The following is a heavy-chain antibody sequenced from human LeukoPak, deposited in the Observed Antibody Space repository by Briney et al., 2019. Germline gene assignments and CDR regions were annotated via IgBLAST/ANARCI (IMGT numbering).Heavy chain of an antibody. D-gene: IGHD5-12*01. CDR2: ITGSGANA. CDR3: AKESGYSGYDLIWRERTGYFDY. Sequence: GGSLRLSCAASGFTFSSHGMNWVRQAPGKGLEWVSGITGSGANAYYADSVKGRFTISRDNSRNTLYLQMNSLRAEDTAVYYCAKESGYSGYDLIWRERTGYFDYWGQGTLATVSS. J-gene: IGHJ4*02. CDR1: GFTFSSHG. V-gene: IGHV3-23*01.